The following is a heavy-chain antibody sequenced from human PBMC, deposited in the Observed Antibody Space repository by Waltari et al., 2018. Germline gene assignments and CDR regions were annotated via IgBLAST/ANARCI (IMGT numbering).Heavy chain of an antibody. J-gene: IGHJ4*02. D-gene: IGHD2-15*01. Sequence: EVQLVESGGGLVKPGGSLRLSCAASGFTFSSYSMNWVRQAPGKGLEWVSSISSSSSYIYYADSVKGRFTISRDNAKNSLYLQMNSLRAEDTAVYYCARATGSGGSFREDYWGQGTLVTVSS. CDR1: GFTFSSYS. V-gene: IGHV3-21*01. CDR3: ARATGSGGSFREDY. CDR2: ISSSSSYI.